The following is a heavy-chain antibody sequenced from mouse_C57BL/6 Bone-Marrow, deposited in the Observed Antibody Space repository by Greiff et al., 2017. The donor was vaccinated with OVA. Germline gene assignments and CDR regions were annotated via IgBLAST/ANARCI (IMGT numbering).Heavy chain of an antibody. CDR3: ARGLIDY. Sequence: QVQLKESGPELVKPGASVKISCKASGYAFSSSWMNWVKQRPGKGLEWIGRIYPRDGSTKYNEKFKGKATLTADKSSSTAYMQLNSLTSEDSAVYFCARGLIDYWGQGTTLTVSS. CDR1: GYAFSSSW. D-gene: IGHD3-3*01. CDR2: IYPRDGST. J-gene: IGHJ2*01. V-gene: IGHV1-82*01.